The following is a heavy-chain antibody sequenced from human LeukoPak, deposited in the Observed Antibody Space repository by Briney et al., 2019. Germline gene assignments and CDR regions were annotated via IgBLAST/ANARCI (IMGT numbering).Heavy chain of an antibody. D-gene: IGHD3-22*01. J-gene: IGHJ4*02. CDR2: ISWNSGSI. CDR3: ARDTTPPGGYDSSGYYDY. CDR1: GFTFDDYA. V-gene: IGHV3-9*01. Sequence: PGGSLRLSCAASGFTFDDYAMHWVRQAPGKGLEWVSGISWNSGSIGYADSVKGRFTISRDNAKNSLYLQMNSLRAEDTAVYYCARDTTPPGGYDSSGYYDYWGQGTLVTVSS.